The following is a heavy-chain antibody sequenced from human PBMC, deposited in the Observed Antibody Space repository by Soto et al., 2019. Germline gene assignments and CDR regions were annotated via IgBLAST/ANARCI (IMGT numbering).Heavy chain of an antibody. Sequence: PEGSLRLSWAASGFTFRSYWMKWVRQARGKWLDWVSNIEPDGTQTNYVDSVKCRFTISSDNAKSSLYLQVNSLRAEDSAVYYCARDPVRGDGYTLNYWGQGALVTGSS. V-gene: IGHV3-7*01. CDR1: GFTFRSYW. CDR3: ARDPVRGDGYTLNY. CDR2: IEPDGTQT. D-gene: IGHD3-10*01. J-gene: IGHJ4*02.